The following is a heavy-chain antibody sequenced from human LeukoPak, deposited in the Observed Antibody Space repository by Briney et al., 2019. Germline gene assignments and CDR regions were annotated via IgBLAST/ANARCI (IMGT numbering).Heavy chain of an antibody. CDR1: GFTFSSYS. D-gene: IGHD6-19*01. CDR2: ISSSRSTI. CDR3: ARRPAGYSSGFTPKYYFDY. V-gene: IGHV3-48*01. Sequence: GGSLRLSCAASGFTFSSYSMNWVRQAPGKGLEWVSYISSSRSTIYYADSVKGRFTISRDNAKNSLYLQMNSLRAEDTAVYYCARRPAGYSSGFTPKYYFDYWGQGTLVTVSS. J-gene: IGHJ4*02.